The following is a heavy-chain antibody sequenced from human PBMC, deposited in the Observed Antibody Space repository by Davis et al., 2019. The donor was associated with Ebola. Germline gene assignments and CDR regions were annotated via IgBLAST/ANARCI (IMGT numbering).Heavy chain of an antibody. J-gene: IGHJ6*03. CDR1: GFTFSSYG. Sequence: GESLKISCVASGFTFSSYGMRWVRQAPGKGLKWVAIISGSGGSTHYVDSVKGRFTISRDNSKNSLYLQMNSLRAEDTAVYYCAKDVASFGVDIRGMENCYMDVWGKGTTVTVSS. CDR3: AKDVASFGVDIRGMENCYMDV. CDR2: ISGSGGST. V-gene: IGHV3-23*01. D-gene: IGHD3-3*01.